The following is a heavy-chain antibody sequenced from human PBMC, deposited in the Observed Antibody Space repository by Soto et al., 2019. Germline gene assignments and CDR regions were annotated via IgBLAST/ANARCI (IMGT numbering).Heavy chain of an antibody. CDR1: GFTFSSYA. D-gene: IGHD2-21*01. CDR2: FSGGRDTT. CDR3: PKATSATCTGSICYSFDY. J-gene: IGHJ4*02. Sequence: VQLLESGGGLVQPGGSLRLSCVASGFTFSSYAMSWVRQAPGQRLEWVATFSGGRDTTWHADSVKGRFTVSRDSSKNTLSLQMNSLRPEDTALYSCPKATSATCTGSICYSFDYWGQGTLVTLSS. V-gene: IGHV3-23*01.